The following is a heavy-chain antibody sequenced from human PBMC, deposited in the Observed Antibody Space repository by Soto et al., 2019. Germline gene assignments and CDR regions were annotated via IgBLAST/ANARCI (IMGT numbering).Heavy chain of an antibody. CDR3: ARALDFDY. CDR1: GGSIRSYY. J-gene: IGHJ4*02. V-gene: IGHV4-59*01. Sequence: SETLSLTCAVPGGSIRSYYWNWIRQPPGKRLEWIGYIYDGGRTNYNPSLKSRVTISVDTSNNQFSLRLRSVTAADTAVYYCARALDFDYWGQGALVTVSS. CDR2: IYDGGRT.